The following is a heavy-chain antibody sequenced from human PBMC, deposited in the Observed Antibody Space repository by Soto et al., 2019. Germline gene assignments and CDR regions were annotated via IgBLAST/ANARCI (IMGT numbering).Heavy chain of an antibody. D-gene: IGHD2-21*01. CDR1: GFTVTSNY. J-gene: IGHJ6*02. V-gene: IGHV3-53*02. Sequence: EVQLVETGGGLIQPGGSLRLSCAASGFTVTSNYMIWVRQPPGKGLEWVSTTFSGGTTNYADSVNGRFTISRDNSKNTLYLQMNNLRVEDKAVYYGARKPPCGFQGWAYGMDVWGQGPTVSVSS. CDR2: TFSGGTT. CDR3: ARKPPCGFQGWAYGMDV.